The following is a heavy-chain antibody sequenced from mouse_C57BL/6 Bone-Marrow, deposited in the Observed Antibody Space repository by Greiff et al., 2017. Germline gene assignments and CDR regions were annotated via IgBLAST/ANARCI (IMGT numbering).Heavy chain of an antibody. CDR2: IDPSDSYT. Sequence: VQLQQPGAELVMPGASVKLSCKASGYTFTSYWMHWVKQRPGQGLEWIGEIDPSDSYTNYNQKFKGKSTVTVDKSSSTAYMQLSSLTSEDSAVYYCARTRRPWYFDVWVTGTTVTVSS. CDR1: GYTFTSYW. V-gene: IGHV1-69*01. CDR3: ARTRRPWYFDV. J-gene: IGHJ1*03.